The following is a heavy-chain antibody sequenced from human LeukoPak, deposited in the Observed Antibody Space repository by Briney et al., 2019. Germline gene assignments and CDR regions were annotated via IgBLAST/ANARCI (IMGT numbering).Heavy chain of an antibody. CDR1: GGSFSGYY. Sequence: KPSETLSLTCAVYGGSFSGYYWSWIRQPPGKGLEWIGEINHSGSTNYNPSLKSRVTISVDTSKNQFSLKLSSVTAADTAVYYCARGRIAARPMSYWGQGTLVTVCS. J-gene: IGHJ4*02. V-gene: IGHV4-34*01. CDR3: ARGRIAARPMSY. D-gene: IGHD6-6*01. CDR2: INHSGST.